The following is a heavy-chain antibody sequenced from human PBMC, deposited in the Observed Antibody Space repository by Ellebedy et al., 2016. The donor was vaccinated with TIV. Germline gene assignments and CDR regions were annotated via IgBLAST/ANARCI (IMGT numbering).Heavy chain of an antibody. V-gene: IGHV4-39*07. D-gene: IGHD6-6*01. CDR1: GGSISSSSYY. J-gene: IGHJ2*01. CDR2: IYYSGST. CDR3: ARDSTYSSSSPWYFDL. Sequence: SETLSLTCTVSGGSISSSSYYWGWIRQPPGKGLEWIGSIYYSGSTYYNPSLKSRVTISVDTSKNQFSLKLSSVTAADTAVYYCARDSTYSSSSPWYFDLWGRGTLVTVSS.